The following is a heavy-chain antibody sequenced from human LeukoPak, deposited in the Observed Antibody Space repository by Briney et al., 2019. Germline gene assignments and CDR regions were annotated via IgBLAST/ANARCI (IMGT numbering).Heavy chain of an antibody. CDR2: IRYDGGGQ. CDR3: AKDHGYSYGFPDY. J-gene: IGHJ4*02. D-gene: IGHD5-18*01. V-gene: IGHV3-30*02. Sequence: GGSLRLSCAASGFTFTDYGIHWVRQAPGKGLEWVTFIRYDGGGQYYADSVKGRFTISRDNSKNTLYLQMNSLRPEDTAVYYCAKDHGYSYGFPDYWGLGTLVTVSS. CDR1: GFTFTDYG.